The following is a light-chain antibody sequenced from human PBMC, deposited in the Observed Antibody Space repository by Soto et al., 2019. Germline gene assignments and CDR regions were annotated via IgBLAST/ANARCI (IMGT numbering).Light chain of an antibody. J-gene: IGKJ1*01. CDR1: QNINTW. CDR2: DAY. CDR3: XXXXXXXXT. V-gene: IGKV1-5*01. Sequence: DSQMTQSPSTLSSSVGDSVAISCRASQNINTWLAWYHQKPGMAPKLLISDAYTLESGVPSRFSGSGSGPEFTLTISSLQPDDFGTXXXXXXXXXXXTXXXGTXVDIK.